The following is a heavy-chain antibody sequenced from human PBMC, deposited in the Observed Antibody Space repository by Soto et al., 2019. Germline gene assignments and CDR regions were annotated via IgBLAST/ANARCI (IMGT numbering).Heavy chain of an antibody. V-gene: IGHV1-8*01. Sequence: ASVKVSCKASGYTFTSYDINWVRQASGQGLEWMGWMNPNRGNKGYAQKFQGRVTMTRNTSISTAYMELSSLRSEDTAVYYCARGEYYDFWSGYFTYYYYYGMDVWGQGTTVTV. J-gene: IGHJ6*02. CDR3: ARGEYYDFWSGYFTYYYYYGMDV. CDR1: GYTFTSYD. CDR2: MNPNRGNK. D-gene: IGHD3-3*01.